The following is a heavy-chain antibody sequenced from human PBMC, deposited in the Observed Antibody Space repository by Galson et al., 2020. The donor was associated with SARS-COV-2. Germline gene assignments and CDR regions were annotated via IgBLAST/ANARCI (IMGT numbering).Heavy chain of an antibody. CDR1: GFTFSSYS. CDR2: ISSSSSYI. Sequence: GGSLRLSCAASGFTFSSYSMNWVRQAPGKGLEWVSSISSSSSYIYYADSVKGRFTISRDNAKNSLYLQMNSLRAEDTAVYYCARDRSVDYDILTGYYPRYYYGMDVWGQGTTVTVSS. CDR3: ARDRSVDYDILTGYYPRYYYGMDV. V-gene: IGHV3-21*01. J-gene: IGHJ6*02. D-gene: IGHD3-9*01.